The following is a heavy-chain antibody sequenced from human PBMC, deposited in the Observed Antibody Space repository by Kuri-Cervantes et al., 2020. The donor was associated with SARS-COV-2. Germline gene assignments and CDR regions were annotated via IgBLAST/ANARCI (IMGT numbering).Heavy chain of an antibody. CDR2: ISPNSGGT. V-gene: IGHV1-18*04. CDR3: ASRVREDYGEDY. Sequence: ASVKVSCKASGYTFTGYFIHWVRQAPGQGLEWMGWISPNSGGTNYAQKLQGRVTMTTDTSTSTAYMELRSLRSDDTAVYYCASRVREDYGEDYWGQGTLVTVSS. CDR1: GYTFTGYF. J-gene: IGHJ4*02. D-gene: IGHD4-17*01.